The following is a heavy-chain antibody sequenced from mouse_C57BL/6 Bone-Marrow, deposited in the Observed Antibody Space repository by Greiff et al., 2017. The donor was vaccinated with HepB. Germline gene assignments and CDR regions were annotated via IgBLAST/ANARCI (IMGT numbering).Heavy chain of an antibody. Sequence: EVKVVESGGGLVQPGGSLKLSCAASGFTFSDYYMYWVRQTPEKRLEWVAYISNGGGSTYYPDTVKGRFTISRDNAKNTLYLQMSRLKSEDTAMYYCARRLHYYYGSSTDYYAMDYWGQGTSVTVSS. V-gene: IGHV5-12*01. CDR3: ARRLHYYYGSSTDYYAMDY. CDR2: ISNGGGST. J-gene: IGHJ4*01. D-gene: IGHD1-1*01. CDR1: GFTFSDYY.